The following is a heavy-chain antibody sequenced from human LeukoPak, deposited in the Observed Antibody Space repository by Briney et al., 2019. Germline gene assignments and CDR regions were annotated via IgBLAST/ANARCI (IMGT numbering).Heavy chain of an antibody. CDR1: GYSISSGYS. Sequence: PSETLSLTCAVSGYSISSGYSWAWFGQPPGKGLEWIGRIYHSGSTYYNPSLKSRVTISVDTSKNQFSLKLSSVTAADTAVYYCARGDYDILTGYYFWGQGTLVTVSS. CDR2: IYHSGST. V-gene: IGHV4-38-2*01. CDR3: ARGDYDILTGYYF. J-gene: IGHJ4*02. D-gene: IGHD3-9*01.